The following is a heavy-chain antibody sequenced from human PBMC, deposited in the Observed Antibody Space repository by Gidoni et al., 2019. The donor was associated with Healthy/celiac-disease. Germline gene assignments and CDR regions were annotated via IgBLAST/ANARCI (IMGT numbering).Heavy chain of an antibody. V-gene: IGHV3-33*01. D-gene: IGHD3-10*01. CDR1: GFTFSSYG. CDR3: ARDYYGSGSYYFDY. CDR2: IWYDGSNK. J-gene: IGHJ4*02. Sequence: QPGRSLRLSCAASGFTFSSYGMHWVRQAPGKGLEWVAVIWYDGSNKYYADSVKGRFTISRDNSKNTLYLQMNSLRAEDTAAYYCARDYYGSGSYYFDYWGQGTLVTVSS.